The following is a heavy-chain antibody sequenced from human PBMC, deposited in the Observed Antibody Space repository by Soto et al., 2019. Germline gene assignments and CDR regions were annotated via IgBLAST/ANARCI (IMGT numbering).Heavy chain of an antibody. CDR1: GFTFSSYA. V-gene: IGHV3-23*01. Sequence: GGSLRLSCAASGFTFSSYAMSWVRQAPGKGLEWVSAISGSGGSTYYADSVKGRFTISRDNSKNTLYLQMNSPRAEDTAVYYCAKESDILTGYQEVFDYWGQGTLVTVSS. CDR3: AKESDILTGYQEVFDY. J-gene: IGHJ4*02. CDR2: ISGSGGST. D-gene: IGHD3-9*01.